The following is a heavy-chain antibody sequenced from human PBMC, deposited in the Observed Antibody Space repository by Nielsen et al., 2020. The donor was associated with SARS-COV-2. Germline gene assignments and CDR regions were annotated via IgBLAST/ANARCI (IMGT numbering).Heavy chain of an antibody. D-gene: IGHD3-3*01. Sequence: GESLKISCAASGFTFSSYAMHWVRQAPGKGLEWVANIKQDGSEKYYVDSVKGRFTISRDNAKNSLYLQMNSLRAEDTAVYYCARPRRPYYDFWSGTHFDYWGQGTLVTVSS. CDR1: GFTFSSYA. CDR2: IKQDGSEK. V-gene: IGHV3-7*05. J-gene: IGHJ4*02. CDR3: ARPRRPYYDFWSGTHFDY.